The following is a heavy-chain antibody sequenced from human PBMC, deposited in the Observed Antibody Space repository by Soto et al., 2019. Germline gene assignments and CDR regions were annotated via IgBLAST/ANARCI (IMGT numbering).Heavy chain of an antibody. CDR3: ARAGRITIFSTGYPLNAFDI. CDR1: GFTFSSYW. Sequence: EVQLVESGGGLVQPGGSLRLSCAASGFTFSSYWMSWVRQAPGKGLEWVANIKQDGSEKYYVDSGKGRFTISRDNAKNSLYLQMNSLRAEDTAVYYCARAGRITIFSTGYPLNAFDIWGQGTMVTVSS. J-gene: IGHJ3*02. D-gene: IGHD3-9*01. CDR2: IKQDGSEK. V-gene: IGHV3-7*01.